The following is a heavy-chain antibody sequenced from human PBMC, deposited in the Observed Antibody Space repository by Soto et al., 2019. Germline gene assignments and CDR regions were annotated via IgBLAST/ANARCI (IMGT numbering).Heavy chain of an antibody. CDR2: IIPMLRIT. Sequence: QVQLVQSGTEVKKPGSSVKVSCRASGGILHSYTVSWVRQAPGQGLEWMGRIIPMLRITDYAEKFQGRVAITADKSTNTAYMELSDLRSEDTAVYYCAKSRHSGYDSSDFWGQGTQVTVSS. J-gene: IGHJ4*02. D-gene: IGHD5-12*01. CDR1: GGILHSYT. V-gene: IGHV1-69*02. CDR3: AKSRHSGYDSSDF.